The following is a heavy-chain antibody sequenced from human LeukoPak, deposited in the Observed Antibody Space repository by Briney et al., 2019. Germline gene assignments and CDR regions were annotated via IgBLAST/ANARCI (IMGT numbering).Heavy chain of an antibody. CDR1: DNSISRYY. CDR3: ARHAYGSYWYLDL. V-gene: IGHV4-59*08. D-gene: IGHD3-16*01. J-gene: IGHJ2*01. Sequence: SETLSLTCTVSDNSISRYYWSWIRQPPGKGLEWIGYIYYSGSTNYNPSLKSRVTISVDTSKNQFSPKLSSVTAADTAVYYCARHAYGSYWYLDLWGRGTLVTVSS. CDR2: IYYSGST.